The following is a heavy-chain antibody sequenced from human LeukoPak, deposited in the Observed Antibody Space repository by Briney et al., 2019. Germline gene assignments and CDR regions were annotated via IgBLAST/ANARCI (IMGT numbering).Heavy chain of an antibody. V-gene: IGHV3-48*01. D-gene: IGHD6-19*01. J-gene: IGHJ4*02. CDR2: VSPSSTTI. CDR3: AREHTPYGSGCTAAY. Sequence: PGGSLRLSCAASGFTFSSYGLNWVRQAPGEGREWVSYVSPSSTTIYYADSGKGRFTIPRDNAKNSLYLQMNSLRAEDTAVYYCAREHTPYGSGCTAAYWGQGTLVTVSS. CDR1: GFTFSSYG.